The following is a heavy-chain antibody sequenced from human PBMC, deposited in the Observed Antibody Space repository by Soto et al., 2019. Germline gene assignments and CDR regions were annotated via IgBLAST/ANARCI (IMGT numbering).Heavy chain of an antibody. Sequence: QLQLQESGSGLVKPSQTLSLTCAVSGGSISSGGYSWSWIRQPPGKGLEWIGYIYHSGSTYYNPSLKSRVTISVDRTKNQFSLKLSSVTAAETAVYYCARKRGGYCSCGSCPTYGMDVWGQGTTVTVSS. CDR2: IYHSGST. J-gene: IGHJ6*02. D-gene: IGHD2-15*01. V-gene: IGHV4-30-2*01. CDR1: GGSISSGGYS. CDR3: ARKRGGYCSCGSCPTYGMDV.